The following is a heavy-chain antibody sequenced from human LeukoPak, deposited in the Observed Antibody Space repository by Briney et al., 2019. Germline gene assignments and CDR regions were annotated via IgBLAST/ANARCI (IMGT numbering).Heavy chain of an antibody. CDR1: GFTFSSYA. Sequence: GRSLRLSCAASGFTFSSYAMHWVRQAPGKGLEWVAVISYDGSNKYFADSVKGRFTISRDNSKNTLYLQMNSLRAEDTAVYYCARVHSGWHFDYWGQGTLVTVSS. CDR3: ARVHSGWHFDY. V-gene: IGHV3-30-3*01. J-gene: IGHJ4*02. CDR2: ISYDGSNK. D-gene: IGHD6-19*01.